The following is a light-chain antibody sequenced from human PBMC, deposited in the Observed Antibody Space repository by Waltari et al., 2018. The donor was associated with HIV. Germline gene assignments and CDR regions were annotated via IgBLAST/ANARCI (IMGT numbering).Light chain of an antibody. J-gene: IGLJ2*01. CDR3: ASWEDSLHGPV. V-gene: IGLV1-44*01. CDR2: SNN. CDR1: SSNIGNNP. Sequence: QSVLTHPPSASGTPGQRVTISCSGSSSNIGNNPVEWYQQLPGTAPKLLINSNNQRPSGVPDRISGSKSGTSASLAIGGLQSDDEADYYCASWEDSLHGPVFGGGTKLTVL.